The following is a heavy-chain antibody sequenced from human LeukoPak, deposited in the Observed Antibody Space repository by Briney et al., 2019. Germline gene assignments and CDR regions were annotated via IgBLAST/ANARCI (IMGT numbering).Heavy chain of an antibody. V-gene: IGHV4-61*02. CDR3: AREADPLKLERPRWGYYGMDV. J-gene: IGHJ6*02. CDR2: IYTSGST. D-gene: IGHD1-1*01. CDR1: GDSISSGSYY. Sequence: SSETLSLTCAVSGDSISSGSYYWRWIRQPAGRRLEWIGRIYTSGSTNYNPSIKSRVTITVHTSKNQYSLKLRSVTDADTAVYYCAREADPLKLERPRWGYYGMDVWGQGTTVTVSS.